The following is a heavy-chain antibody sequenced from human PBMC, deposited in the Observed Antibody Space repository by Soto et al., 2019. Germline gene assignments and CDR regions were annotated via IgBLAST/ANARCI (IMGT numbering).Heavy chain of an antibody. J-gene: IGHJ1*01. V-gene: IGHV3-21*01. D-gene: IGHD5-18*01. CDR2: ISSSSSYI. CDR3: ARDQNGYSYGVVEYFQH. CDR1: VLTFSFYS. Sequence: WGALVVSCVTSVLTFSFYSMNWVRQAPGKGLEWVSSISSSSSYIYYADSVKGRFTISRDNAKNSLYLQMKSLRAEDTAVYYCARDQNGYSYGVVEYFQHWGQGTMVTVSS.